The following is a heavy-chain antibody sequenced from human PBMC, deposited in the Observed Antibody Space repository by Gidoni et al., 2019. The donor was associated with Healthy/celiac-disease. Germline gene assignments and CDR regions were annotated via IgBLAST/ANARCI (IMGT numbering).Heavy chain of an antibody. Sequence: QVQLQQWGAGLLKPSETLSLTCAVYGGSFSGYYWSWIRQPPGKGLEWIGEINHSGSTNYNPSLKSRVTISVDTSKIQFSLKLSSVTAADTAVYYCARGSELRFLEWLLPYGMDVWGQGTTVTVSS. J-gene: IGHJ6*02. V-gene: IGHV4-34*01. D-gene: IGHD3-3*01. CDR1: GGSFSGYY. CDR3: ARGSELRFLEWLLPYGMDV. CDR2: INHSGST.